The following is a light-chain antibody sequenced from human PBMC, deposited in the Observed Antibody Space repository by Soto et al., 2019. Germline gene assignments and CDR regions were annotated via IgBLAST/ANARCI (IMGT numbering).Light chain of an antibody. J-gene: IGKJ1*01. CDR2: DVS. Sequence: EIVLTQSPATLSLSPGIRATLSCRASQNISNYLIWYQQKPGQAPRLLIYDVSNRATGIPARFSGGGSGTEFTLTISSLQSEDFAEYHCQQYNNWPQTFGQGTKVDIK. V-gene: IGKV3-11*01. CDR3: QQYNNWPQT. CDR1: QNISNY.